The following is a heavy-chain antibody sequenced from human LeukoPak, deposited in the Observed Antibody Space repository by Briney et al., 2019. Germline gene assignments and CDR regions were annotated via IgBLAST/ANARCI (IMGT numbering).Heavy chain of an antibody. D-gene: IGHD3-10*01. CDR1: GFTFSSYT. CDR3: ARDRNYYGSGSY. CDR2: ISGTGGSI. J-gene: IGHJ4*02. Sequence: PGGSLRLSCAASGFTFSSYTMSWVRQGPGKGLEWVSRISGTGGSISYADSVKGRFTISRDNSKNTLYLQMNSLRAEDTAIYYCARDRNYYGSGSYWGQGTLVTVSS. V-gene: IGHV3-23*01.